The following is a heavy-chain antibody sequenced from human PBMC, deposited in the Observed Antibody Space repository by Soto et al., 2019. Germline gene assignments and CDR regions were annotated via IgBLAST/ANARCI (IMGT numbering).Heavy chain of an antibody. Sequence: EVQLVESGGGLVQPGGSLRLSCAATGFTFSTYWMHWVRQGPGKGLVWVSRISTDGSSTTYADSVKDRFTISRDNAKNKLYLQMNSLRAEDTAVYYCARATGSNHPFDYWGQGSLVTVSS. CDR2: ISTDGSST. D-gene: IGHD2-2*01. J-gene: IGHJ4*02. CDR3: ARATGSNHPFDY. V-gene: IGHV3-74*01. CDR1: GFTFSTYW.